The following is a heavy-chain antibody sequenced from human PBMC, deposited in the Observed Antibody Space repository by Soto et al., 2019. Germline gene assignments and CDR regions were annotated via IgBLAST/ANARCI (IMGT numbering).Heavy chain of an antibody. V-gene: IGHV3-23*01. CDR2: SGGGGAP. J-gene: IGHJ1*01. Sequence: TGGSLRLSCAGSGFTFSNYAMTWVRQAPGKGLEWVSASGGGGAPYYADSVKGRFTITRDSSKNTVYLQMDSLRAEDTGVYYCAIGWSAAGFQHWGQGTQVTVSS. CDR3: AIGWSAAGFQH. CDR1: GFTFSNYA. D-gene: IGHD2-15*01.